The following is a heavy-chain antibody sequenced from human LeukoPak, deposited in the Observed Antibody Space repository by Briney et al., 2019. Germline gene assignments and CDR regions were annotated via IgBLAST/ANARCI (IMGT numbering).Heavy chain of an antibody. CDR1: GGPFSGYY. D-gene: IGHD1/OR15-1a*01. CDR3: ARSPNNVDRSDY. Sequence: PSETLSLTCAVYGGPFSGYYWSWIRQPPGKGLEWIGEINHSGSTNYNPSLKSRVTISVDTSKNQFSLKLSSVTAADTAVYYCARSPNNVDRSDYWGQGTLVTVSS. J-gene: IGHJ4*02. V-gene: IGHV4-34*01. CDR2: INHSGST.